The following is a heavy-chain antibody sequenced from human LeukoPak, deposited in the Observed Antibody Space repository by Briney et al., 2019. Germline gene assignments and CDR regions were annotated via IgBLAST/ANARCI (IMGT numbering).Heavy chain of an antibody. CDR3: ARQKCTSTSCLTKNAFDI. J-gene: IGHJ3*02. CDR2: IYTSGST. D-gene: IGHD2-2*01. Sequence: SETLSLTCTVSGSISSYYWSWIRQPPGKGLEWIGYIYTSGSTNYNPSLKCRVTISVDTSRNQFSLDLSSVTAVDTAVYYCARQKCTSTSCLTKNAFDIWGQGTMVTVSS. CDR1: GSISSYY. V-gene: IGHV4-4*09.